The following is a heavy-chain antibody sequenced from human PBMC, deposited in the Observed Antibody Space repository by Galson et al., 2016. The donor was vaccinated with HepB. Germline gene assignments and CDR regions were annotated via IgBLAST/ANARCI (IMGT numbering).Heavy chain of an antibody. Sequence: SLRLSCAASGFTFTNYGMNWLRQAPGKGLEWVAYISNDGSKRYFADSVKGRSTISRDNSKNTLFLHMSSLRAEDTAVYYCATQLHCGGDCPDPYYFDYWGQGTLVTVSS. V-gene: IGHV3-30*03. CDR3: ATQLHCGGDCPDPYYFDY. CDR2: ISNDGSKR. J-gene: IGHJ4*02. D-gene: IGHD2-21*02. CDR1: GFTFTNYG.